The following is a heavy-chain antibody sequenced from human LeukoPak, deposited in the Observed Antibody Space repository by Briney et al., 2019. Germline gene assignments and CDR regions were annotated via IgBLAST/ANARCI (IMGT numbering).Heavy chain of an antibody. V-gene: IGHV4-59*01. CDR3: ARNSWGAVAD. CDR1: GDSINNYY. Sequence: SETLSLTCTVSGDSINNYYWNWIRQFPGEGLEWIGYIYYSGSTNYNPSLKSRVTISVDTSKNQFSLKLSSVTAADTAVYYCARNSWGAVADWGQGTLVTVSS. J-gene: IGHJ4*02. D-gene: IGHD6-19*01. CDR2: IYYSGST.